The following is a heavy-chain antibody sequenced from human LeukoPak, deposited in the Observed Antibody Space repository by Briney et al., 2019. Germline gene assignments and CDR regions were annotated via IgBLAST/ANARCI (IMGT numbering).Heavy chain of an antibody. J-gene: IGHJ4*02. D-gene: IGHD1-7*01. Sequence: GGSLRLSCAASGFTFSSFWMHLVRQVPGKGLVLVSHINSDGSRSTYAAPVKGRFSISRNTAEKTVYLQMNSLRAEDTAVYYCASTFRISGTTYYHWGQGTLVTVSS. V-gene: IGHV3-74*01. CDR2: INSDGSRS. CDR1: GFTFSSFW. CDR3: ASTFRISGTTYYH.